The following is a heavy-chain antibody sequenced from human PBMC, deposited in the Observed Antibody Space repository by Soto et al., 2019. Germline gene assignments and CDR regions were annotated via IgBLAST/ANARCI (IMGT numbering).Heavy chain of an antibody. J-gene: IGHJ4*02. D-gene: IGHD3-16*01. CDR2: ITSSRSYT. V-gene: IGHV3-21*01. Sequence: EVQLVESGGGLVKPGGSLRLSCAASGFTFTAYDVNWVRQAPGKGLEWVSSITSSRSYTYYADSVKGRFTISRDNAKKSLYLQMNSLRAEDTAVYYCARGEGPSLLDYWGQGTLVTVSS. CDR1: GFTFTAYD. CDR3: ARGEGPSLLDY.